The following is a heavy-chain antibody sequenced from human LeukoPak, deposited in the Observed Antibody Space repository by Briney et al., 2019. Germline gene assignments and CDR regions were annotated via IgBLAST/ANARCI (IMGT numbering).Heavy chain of an antibody. CDR3: ARDPIQLWLFDY. CDR2: ISSSNNYI. J-gene: IGHJ4*02. CDR1: GFTFSNYN. D-gene: IGHD5-18*01. Sequence: GGSLRLSCAASGFTFSNYNMNWVRQAPGKGLEWVSSISSSNNYIYYADSVKGRFTISRDNAKNSLYLQMNSLRAEDTAVYYCARDPIQLWLFDYWGQGTLVTVSS. V-gene: IGHV3-21*01.